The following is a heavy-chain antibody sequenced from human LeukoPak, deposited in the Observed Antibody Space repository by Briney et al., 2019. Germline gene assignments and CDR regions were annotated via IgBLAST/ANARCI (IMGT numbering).Heavy chain of an antibody. Sequence: SETLSLTCTVSRGSISSYYWSWIRPPPGKGLEWIGYIYYSVSTNYNPSLKSRVTLSVDTSKKQFSLKLSSVTAADTAVYYCARASGYDSSGYYYLYYYYYYMDVWGKGTTVTVSS. CDR2: IYYSVST. CDR3: ARASGYDSSGYYYLYYYYYYMDV. J-gene: IGHJ6*03. V-gene: IGHV4-59*01. CDR1: RGSISSYY. D-gene: IGHD3-22*01.